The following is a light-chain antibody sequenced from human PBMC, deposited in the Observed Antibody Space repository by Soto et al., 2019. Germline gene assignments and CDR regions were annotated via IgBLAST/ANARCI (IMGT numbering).Light chain of an antibody. CDR3: QQRGNWPPFT. J-gene: IGKJ3*01. V-gene: IGKV3-11*01. CDR1: QSVSNY. Sequence: EIVLTQSPATLSLSPGERATLSCRASQSVSNYLAWFQQKPGQAPRLLIYDASNRATGIPARFSGSGSGTDGTITINSLEPEDFAVYYCQQRGNWPPFTFGRGTRVDIK. CDR2: DAS.